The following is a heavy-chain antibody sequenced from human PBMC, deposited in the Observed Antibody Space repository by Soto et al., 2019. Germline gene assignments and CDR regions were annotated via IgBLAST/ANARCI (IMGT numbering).Heavy chain of an antibody. V-gene: IGHV3-30*18. Sequence: GGSLRLSCVASGFTFSHYAMYWVRQAPGKGLEWVALISFDGSSEYYADSVKGRFTISRDNSKNTLYLQVNSLRREDTAVYHCAKSRTGSGWSLVDYCGLGTLVTVSS. CDR3: AKSRTGSGWSLVDY. CDR2: ISFDGSSE. CDR1: GFTFSHYA. J-gene: IGHJ4*02. D-gene: IGHD6-19*01.